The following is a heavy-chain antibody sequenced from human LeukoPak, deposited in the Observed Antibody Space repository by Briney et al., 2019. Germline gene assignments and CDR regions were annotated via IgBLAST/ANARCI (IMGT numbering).Heavy chain of an antibody. CDR2: IVPVFRTT. J-gene: IGHJ5*02. CDR1: GGTFSRYD. D-gene: IGHD1-14*01. Sequence: SVKVSCKASGGTFSRYDISWVREAPGQGLEWMGGIVPVFRTTTYAQKFQGRVTISTDESASTAYMELRSLRSDDTAVYYCANTANPDAWFDPWGQGTLVTVSS. CDR3: ANTANPDAWFDP. V-gene: IGHV1-69*05.